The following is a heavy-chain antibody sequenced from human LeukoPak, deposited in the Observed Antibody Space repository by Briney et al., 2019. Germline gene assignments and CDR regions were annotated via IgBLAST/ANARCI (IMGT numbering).Heavy chain of an antibody. V-gene: IGHV3-53*01. Sequence: GGSLRLSCAASGFTVSSNYMSWVRQAPGKGLEWVSVIYSGGSTYYADSVKGRFTISRDNSKNTLYLQMNSLRAEDTAVYYRAREYGRGSPIDIWGQGTMVTVSS. J-gene: IGHJ3*02. D-gene: IGHD3-16*01. CDR3: AREYGRGSPIDI. CDR1: GFTVSSNY. CDR2: IYSGGST.